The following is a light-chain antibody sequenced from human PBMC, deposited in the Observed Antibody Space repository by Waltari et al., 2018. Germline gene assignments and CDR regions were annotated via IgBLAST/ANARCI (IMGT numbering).Light chain of an antibody. CDR1: NIGSKY. CDR2: ADS. J-gene: IGLJ2*01. V-gene: IGLV3-12*02. CDR3: QVWDNDRDHPV. Sequence: SYDLTQPPSVSAASGQTARITCGGDNIGSKYVHWYQKNPAQAPVQVIYADSKRPSGIPVRFSGSNAGNTATLTISGVEAGDEADYYCQVWDNDRDHPVFGGGTRLTVL.